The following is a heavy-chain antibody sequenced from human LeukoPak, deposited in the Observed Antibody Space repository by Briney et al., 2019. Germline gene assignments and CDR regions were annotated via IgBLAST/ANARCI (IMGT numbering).Heavy chain of an antibody. CDR2: IYGGGST. Sequence: GGSLRLSCAASGFTVSDSYLSWVRQAPGKGLEWVSVIYGGGSTYYADSVKGRFTISRDNSRDTLYLQMNSLRGEDTAVYYCARGWFYGMDVWGQGTTVSVSS. V-gene: IGHV3-66*01. J-gene: IGHJ6*02. D-gene: IGHD3-10*01. CDR1: GFTVSDSY. CDR3: ARGWFYGMDV.